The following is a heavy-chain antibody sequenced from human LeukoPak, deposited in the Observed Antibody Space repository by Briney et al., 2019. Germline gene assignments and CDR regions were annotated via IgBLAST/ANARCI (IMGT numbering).Heavy chain of an antibody. CDR3: AREGSSNGFYYFDF. CDR1: GFAFSDFS. D-gene: IGHD5-18*01. V-gene: IGHV3-21*01. J-gene: IGHJ4*02. Sequence: GGSLRLSCAASGFAFSDFSMVWVRQAPGKGLEWVSSISTTDTEKYIYYVDSVKGRFTISRDDAKSSLFLHMNSLRAEDTAVYYCAREGSSNGFYYFDFWGQGTLVTVSS. CDR2: ISTTDTEKYI.